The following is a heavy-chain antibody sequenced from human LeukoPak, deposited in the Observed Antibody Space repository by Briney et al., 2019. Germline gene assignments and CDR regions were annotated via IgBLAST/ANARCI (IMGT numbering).Heavy chain of an antibody. D-gene: IGHD3/OR15-3a*01. CDR1: RFTLSDYY. Sequence: SPGGSLRLSCAASRFTLSDYYMTWVRQAPGKGLEWVSYIRSSGDHMLYADSVRGRFTISRDNAKNSLYLQMNSLGAEEPGVYYCARSVDGTALDYWGQGNLVTVSS. V-gene: IGHV3-11*01. CDR2: IRSSGDHM. J-gene: IGHJ4*02. CDR3: ARSVDGTALDY.